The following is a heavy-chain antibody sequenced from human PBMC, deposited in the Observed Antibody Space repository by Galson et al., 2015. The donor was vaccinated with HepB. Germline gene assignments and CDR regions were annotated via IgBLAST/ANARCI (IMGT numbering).Heavy chain of an antibody. Sequence: SVKVSCKASGGTFSSYAISWVRQAPGRGLEWMGGIIPIFGTANYAQKFQGRVTITADESTSTAYMELSSLRSEDTAVYYCARGADSSSWYNSFDYWGQGTLVTVSS. D-gene: IGHD6-13*01. CDR1: GGTFSSYA. CDR2: IIPIFGTA. J-gene: IGHJ4*02. V-gene: IGHV1-69*13. CDR3: ARGADSSSWYNSFDY.